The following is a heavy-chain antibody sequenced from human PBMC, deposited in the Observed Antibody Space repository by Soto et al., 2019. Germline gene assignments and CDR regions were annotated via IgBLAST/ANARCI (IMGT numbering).Heavy chain of an antibody. Sequence: ASVKVSCKASGYTFTGYYMHWVRQAPGQGLEWMGWINPNSGGTNYAQKFQGWVTMTRDTSISTAYMELSRLRSDDTAVYYCARELSSSWYAPFDYWGQGTLVTVSS. J-gene: IGHJ4*02. D-gene: IGHD6-13*01. CDR1: GYTFTGYY. CDR3: ARELSSSWYAPFDY. V-gene: IGHV1-2*04. CDR2: INPNSGGT.